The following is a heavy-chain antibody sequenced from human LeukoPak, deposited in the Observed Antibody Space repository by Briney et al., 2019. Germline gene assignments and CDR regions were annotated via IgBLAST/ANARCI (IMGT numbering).Heavy chain of an antibody. D-gene: IGHD1-26*01. CDR3: ARDSGSYVPKYYFDY. Sequence: PGGSLRLSCAASGFTFSSYDMTWVRQAPGKGLECVSAISGSGGNTYYADSVKGRFTISRDNSKNTVYLQMNSLRAEDTAVYYCARDSGSYVPKYYFDYWGQGTLVTVSS. V-gene: IGHV3-23*01. CDR1: GFTFSSYD. CDR2: ISGSGGNT. J-gene: IGHJ4*02.